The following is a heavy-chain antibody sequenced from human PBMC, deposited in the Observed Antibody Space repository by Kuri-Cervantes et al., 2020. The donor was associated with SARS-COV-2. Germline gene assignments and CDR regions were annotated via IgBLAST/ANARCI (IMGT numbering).Heavy chain of an antibody. J-gene: IGHJ6*02. D-gene: IGHD2-2*02. Sequence: GESLKISCKGSGYNFTNSWIGWVRQKPGKGLEWMGIICPDDSDTRYSPSFQGQVTISADKSITTAYLQWSSLKASDTAIYYCARGLEYCSSTNCYRGRDYYYYGMDVWGQGTTVTVSS. CDR1: GYNFTNSW. CDR3: ARGLEYCSSTNCYRGRDYYYYGMDV. V-gene: IGHV5-51*01. CDR2: ICPDDSDT.